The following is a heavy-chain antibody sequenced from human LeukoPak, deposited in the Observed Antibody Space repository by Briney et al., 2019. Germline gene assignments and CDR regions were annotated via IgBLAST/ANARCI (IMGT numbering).Heavy chain of an antibody. CDR1: GFTFSSYS. CDR2: ISSSSSYI. D-gene: IGHD6-6*01. CDR3: ARPQTSSSSTASLGY. J-gene: IGHJ4*02. Sequence: GGSLRLSCAASGFTFSSYSMNWVRQAPGKGLEWVSSISSSSSYIYYADSVKGRFTISRDNAKNSLYLQMDSLRAEDTAIYYCARPQTSSSSTASLGYWGQGTLVTVSS. V-gene: IGHV3-21*04.